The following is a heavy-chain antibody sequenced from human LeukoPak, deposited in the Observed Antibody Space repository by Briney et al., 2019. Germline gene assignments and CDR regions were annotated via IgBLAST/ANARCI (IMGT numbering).Heavy chain of an antibody. Sequence: GGSLRLSCEASGLSVRRSYMSCVRQAPGKGLECVSVIYTSVSTHYADSGKGRFIISRDNSRTALYLQMNSLRAEDTAVYYCARGASCGGDCYPHWGQGTLVTVSS. J-gene: IGHJ4*02. V-gene: IGHV3-53*01. CDR1: GLSVRRSY. CDR2: IYTSVST. CDR3: ARGASCGGDCYPH. D-gene: IGHD2-21*02.